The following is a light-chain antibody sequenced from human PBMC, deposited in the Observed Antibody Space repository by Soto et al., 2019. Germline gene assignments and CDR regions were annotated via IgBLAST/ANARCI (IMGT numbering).Light chain of an antibody. CDR3: RSYTSSSTLYV. CDR2: DVS. Sequence: QSALTQPASVSGSPGQSITISCTGTSSDVGGYNYVSWYQQHPGKAPKLMIYDVSNRPSGVSNRFSGYKSGNTASLTSSGLQAEDEADYYCRSYTSSSTLYVFGTGTKLTVL. CDR1: SSDVGGYNY. J-gene: IGLJ1*01. V-gene: IGLV2-14*01.